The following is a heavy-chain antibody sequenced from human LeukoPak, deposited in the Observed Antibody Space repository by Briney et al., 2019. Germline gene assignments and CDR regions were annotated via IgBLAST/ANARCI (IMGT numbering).Heavy chain of an antibody. Sequence: GASVKVSCKVSGYTLTELSMHWVRQAPGKGLEWMGGFDPEDGETIYAQKFQGRVTMTEDTPTDTAYMELSSLRSEDTAVYYCATDARIAAAGTGLDYWGQGTLVTVSS. CDR2: FDPEDGET. CDR3: ATDARIAAAGTGLDY. D-gene: IGHD6-13*01. CDR1: GYTLTELS. V-gene: IGHV1-24*01. J-gene: IGHJ4*02.